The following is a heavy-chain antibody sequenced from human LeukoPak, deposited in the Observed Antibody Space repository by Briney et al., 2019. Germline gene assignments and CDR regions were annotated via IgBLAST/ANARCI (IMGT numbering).Heavy chain of an antibody. CDR1: GYTFTSYG. V-gene: IGHV1-46*01. J-gene: IGHJ4*02. CDR3: ARGPGLHVEDY. CDR2: INPSGGST. D-gene: IGHD2-15*01. Sequence: GASVMVSCKASGYTFTSYGFSWVRQPPGQGLEWMGIINPSGGSTSYAQKFQGRVTMTRDMSTSTVYMELSSLRSEDTAVYYCARGPGLHVEDYWGQGTLVTVSS.